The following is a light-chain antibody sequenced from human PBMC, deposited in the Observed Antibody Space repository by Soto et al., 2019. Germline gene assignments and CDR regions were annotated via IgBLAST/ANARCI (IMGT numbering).Light chain of an antibody. CDR3: QQYNNWPLT. V-gene: IGKV3-15*01. CDR1: HRVSSY. Sequence: EIVMTQSPATLSVSPGERSTLSCRAIHRVSSYLAWYQQKPGQTPRLLIYGASTRATGIPARFSGSGSGTEFTLTISSLQSEDFAVYYCQQYNNWPLTFGAGTKVEIK. CDR2: GAS. J-gene: IGKJ4*01.